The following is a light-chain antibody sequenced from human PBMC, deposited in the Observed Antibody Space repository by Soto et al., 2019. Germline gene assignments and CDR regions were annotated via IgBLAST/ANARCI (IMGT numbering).Light chain of an antibody. V-gene: IGKV1-5*03. CDR2: KAS. CDR1: QGISTY. J-gene: IGKJ2*01. Sequence: DIQMTQSPSSLSESAGDRVTITCRASQGISTYLNWYQQKPGKAPKLLIYKASTLESGVPSRFSGGGIGTEFSLSISILQPDDFATYYCQQYSTYPYIFGQGTKVDIK. CDR3: QQYSTYPYI.